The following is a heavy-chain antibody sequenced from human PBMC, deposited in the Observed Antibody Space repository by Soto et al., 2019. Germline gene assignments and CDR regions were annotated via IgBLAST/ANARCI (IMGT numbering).Heavy chain of an antibody. CDR2: ISYSGST. V-gene: IGHV4-59*01. CDR3: ARDRYNWNDVGAFDI. Sequence: ASETLSLTCTVSGGSISDYYWSWIRQPPGKGLEWIGYISYSGSTNYKPSLKSRVTISLDTSKKQFSLKLSSVTAADTAVYYCARDRYNWNDVGAFDIWGQGTMVTVSS. J-gene: IGHJ3*02. CDR1: GGSISDYY. D-gene: IGHD1-1*01.